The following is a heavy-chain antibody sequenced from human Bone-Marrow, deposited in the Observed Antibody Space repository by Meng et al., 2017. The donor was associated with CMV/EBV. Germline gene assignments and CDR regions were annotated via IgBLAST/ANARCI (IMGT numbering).Heavy chain of an antibody. V-gene: IGHV3-13*03. J-gene: IGHJ6*02. CDR2: IGTAGDT. Sequence: GGSLRLSCAACGFTFSSYDMHWVRQATGKGLEWVSAIGTAGDTYYPGSVKGQFTISRENAKNSLYLQMNSLRAGDTAVYYCARSEGLYPQSLYGMDVWGQGTTVTVSS. D-gene: IGHD2-2*02. CDR3: ARSEGLYPQSLYGMDV. CDR1: GFTFSSYD.